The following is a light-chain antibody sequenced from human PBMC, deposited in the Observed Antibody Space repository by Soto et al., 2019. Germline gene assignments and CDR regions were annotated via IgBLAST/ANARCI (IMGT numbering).Light chain of an antibody. CDR2: DNN. Sequence: QSVLTQPPSVSGDPGQRVTISCTGTSSNIGAGYDVHWYQQLPGTAPKLLIYDNNNRPSGVPDRFSGFKSDTSASLVITGLQAEDEAVYYCQCQDSSLSDVIFGGGTKVTVL. V-gene: IGLV1-40*01. CDR3: QCQDSSLSDVI. CDR1: SSNIGAGYD. J-gene: IGLJ2*01.